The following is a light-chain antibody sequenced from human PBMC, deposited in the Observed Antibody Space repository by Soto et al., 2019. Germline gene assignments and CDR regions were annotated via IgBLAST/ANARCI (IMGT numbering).Light chain of an antibody. CDR1: QSISTY. Sequence: DIQMTQSPSSLSVSVGGRVTITCRASQSISTYLNWYQQKPGKAPKLLIYAASSLQSGVPLRFSGSGSGTEFTLTISSLQPEDFATYYCQQSFSTPYTFGQGINLEIK. V-gene: IGKV1-39*01. CDR3: QQSFSTPYT. CDR2: AAS. J-gene: IGKJ2*01.